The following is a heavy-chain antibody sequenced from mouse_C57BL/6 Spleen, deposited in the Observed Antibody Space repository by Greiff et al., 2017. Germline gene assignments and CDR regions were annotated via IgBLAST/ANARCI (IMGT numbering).Heavy chain of an antibody. CDR1: GYSFTDYN. CDR3: EGGGGSSCPFAY. D-gene: IGHD1-1*01. Sequence: EVQLQQSGPELVKPGASVKISCKASGYSFTDYNMNWVKQSTGKSLEWIGVINPNYGTTSYNQKFKGKATLTVDQSSSTAYLQINSLTSEDSAVYYCEGGGGSSCPFAYWGQGTLVTVAA. V-gene: IGHV1-39*01. J-gene: IGHJ3*01. CDR2: INPNYGTT.